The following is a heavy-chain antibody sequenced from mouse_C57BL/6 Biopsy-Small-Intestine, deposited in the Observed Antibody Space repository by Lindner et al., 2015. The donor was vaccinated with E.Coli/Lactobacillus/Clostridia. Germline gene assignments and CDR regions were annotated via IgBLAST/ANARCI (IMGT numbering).Heavy chain of an antibody. CDR1: GYTFTNFG. CDR2: IYPSTTNT. J-gene: IGHJ1*03. V-gene: IGHV1-81*01. Sequence: VQLQESGAELARPGRSVKLSCKTSGYTFTNFGISWVKQRTGQGLEWIGEIYPSTTNTYYNEKFRGKATLTADKSSSTAFMEFRSLTSEDSAVYFCTRGTGYFNYVWYFDVWGTGTTVTVSS. CDR3: TRGTGYFNYVWYFDV. D-gene: IGHD2-1*01.